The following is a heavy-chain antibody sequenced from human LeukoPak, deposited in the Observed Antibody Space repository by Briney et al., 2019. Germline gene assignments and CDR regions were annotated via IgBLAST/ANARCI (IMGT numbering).Heavy chain of an antibody. D-gene: IGHD6-19*01. CDR1: SSYY. V-gene: IGHV4-39*01. Sequence: SSYYWGWIRQPPGKGLEWIGSIYYSGSTYYNPSLKSRVTISVDTSKNQFSLKLSSVTAADTAVCYCARHWGRGWLVNYSDYWGQGTLVTVSS. CDR2: IYYSGST. J-gene: IGHJ4*02. CDR3: ARHWGRGWLVNYSDY.